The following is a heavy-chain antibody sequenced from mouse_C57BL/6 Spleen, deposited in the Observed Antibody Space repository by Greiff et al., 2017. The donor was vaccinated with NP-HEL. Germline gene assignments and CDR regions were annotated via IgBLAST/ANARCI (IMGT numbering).Heavy chain of an antibody. D-gene: IGHD1-1*01. J-gene: IGHJ4*01. CDR1: GFTFSDYG. Sequence: EVMLVESGGGLVKPGGSLKLSCAASGFTFSDYGMHWVRQAPEKGLEWVAYISSGSSTIYYADTVKGRFTISRDNAKNTLFLQMTSLRSEDTAMYYCARVTTVVNGAMDYWGQGTSVTVSS. CDR3: ARVTTVVNGAMDY. V-gene: IGHV5-17*01. CDR2: ISSGSSTI.